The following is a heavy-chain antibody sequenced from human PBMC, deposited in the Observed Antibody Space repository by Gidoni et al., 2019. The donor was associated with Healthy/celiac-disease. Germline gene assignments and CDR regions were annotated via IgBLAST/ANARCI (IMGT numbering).Heavy chain of an antibody. J-gene: IGHJ4*02. D-gene: IGHD4-4*01. CDR2: ISSSSSTI. CDR1: GFTFSSYS. V-gene: IGHV3-48*01. CDR3: ARSDYRITMARYYFDY. Sequence: EVQLVESGGGLVQPGGSLRLSCAASGFTFSSYSMNWVRQAPGKGLEWVSYISSSSSTIYYADSVKGRFTISRDNAKNSLYLQMNSLRAEDTAVYYCARSDYRITMARYYFDYWGQGTLVTVSS.